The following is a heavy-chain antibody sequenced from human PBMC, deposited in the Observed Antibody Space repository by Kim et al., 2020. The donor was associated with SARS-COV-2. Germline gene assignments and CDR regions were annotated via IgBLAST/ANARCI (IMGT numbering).Heavy chain of an antibody. Sequence: SETLSLTCTVSGGSISSYYWSWIRQPPGKGLEWIGYIYYSGSTNYNPSLKSRVTISVDTSKNQFSLKLSSVTAADTAVYYCARDMGIWFGEFNWFDPWGQGTLVTVSS. J-gene: IGHJ5*02. D-gene: IGHD3-10*01. CDR3: ARDMGIWFGEFNWFDP. V-gene: IGHV4-59*13. CDR1: GGSISSYY. CDR2: IYYSGST.